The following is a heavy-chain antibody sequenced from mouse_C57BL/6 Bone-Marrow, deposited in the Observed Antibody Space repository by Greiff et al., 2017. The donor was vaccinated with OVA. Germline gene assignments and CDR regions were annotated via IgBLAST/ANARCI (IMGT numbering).Heavy chain of an antibody. CDR2: ISDGGSYT. Sequence: DVKLVESGGGLVKPGGSLKLSCAASGFTFSSYAMSWVRQTPEKRLEWVATISDGGSYTYYPDNVKGRFTISRDNAKNNLYLQMSHLKSEDTAMYYCARVYYGYRAWFAYWGQGTLVTVSA. V-gene: IGHV5-4*03. CDR1: GFTFSSYA. J-gene: IGHJ3*01. CDR3: ARVYYGYRAWFAY. D-gene: IGHD2-2*01.